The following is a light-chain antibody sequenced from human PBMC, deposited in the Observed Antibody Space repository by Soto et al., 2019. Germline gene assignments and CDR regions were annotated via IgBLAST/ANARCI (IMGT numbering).Light chain of an antibody. CDR1: SSDVGGYNY. V-gene: IGLV2-14*01. Sequence: QSALTQPASVSGSPGQSITISCTGTSSDVGGYNYVSWYQQHPGKAPTLMIYDVSNRPSGVSNRFSGSKSGNTASLTISGLQSEDEADYYFISYTSSSTLVVFGGGTKLTVL. CDR2: DVS. CDR3: ISYTSSSTLVV. J-gene: IGLJ2*01.